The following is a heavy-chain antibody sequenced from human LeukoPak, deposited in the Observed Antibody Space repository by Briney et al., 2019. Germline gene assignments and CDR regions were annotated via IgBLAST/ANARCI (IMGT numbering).Heavy chain of an antibody. CDR3: AKAIAQGYTFGSIEQDY. CDR1: GFTFSSYA. D-gene: IGHD5-18*01. V-gene: IGHV3-23*01. CDR2: ISGSGGST. J-gene: IGHJ4*02. Sequence: SGGSLRLSCAASGFTFSSYAMSWVRQAPGKGLEWVSAISGSGGSTYYADSVKGRFTISRDNSKNTLYLQMNSLRAEDTAVYYCAKAIAQGYTFGSIEQDYWGQGTLVTASS.